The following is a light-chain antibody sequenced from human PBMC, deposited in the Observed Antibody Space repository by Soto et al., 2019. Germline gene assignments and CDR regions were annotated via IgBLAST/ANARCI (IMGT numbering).Light chain of an antibody. Sequence: DTQMTQSPSSLSASVGDRVTITCRASQGIYNYLSWYQQKPGKVPKILIYAASSLVSGVPSRFSGSGSGTDFTLTISSLQPEDVATYCCQKCNSAPFPFAPGPKVDIK. J-gene: IGKJ3*01. CDR2: AAS. CDR3: QKCNSAPFP. V-gene: IGKV1-27*01. CDR1: QGIYNY.